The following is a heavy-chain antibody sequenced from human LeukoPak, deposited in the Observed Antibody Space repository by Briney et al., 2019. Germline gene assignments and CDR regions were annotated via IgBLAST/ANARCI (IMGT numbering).Heavy chain of an antibody. Sequence: ASVKVSCKASGYTFTGYYMHWVRQAPGQGLEWMGRINANSGGTNYAQKFQGRVTMTRDTSISTAYMELSRLRSDDTAVYYCARGRSFYSGSYEAINWFDPWGQGTLVTVSS. CDR3: ARGRSFYSGSYEAINWFDP. CDR1: GYTFTGYY. V-gene: IGHV1-2*06. D-gene: IGHD1-26*01. J-gene: IGHJ5*02. CDR2: INANSGGT.